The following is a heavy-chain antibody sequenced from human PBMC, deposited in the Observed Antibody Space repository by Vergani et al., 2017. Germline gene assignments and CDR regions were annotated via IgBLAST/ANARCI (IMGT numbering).Heavy chain of an antibody. CDR1: GYTFTSYY. J-gene: IGHJ4*02. CDR3: ARSPVLGYFDY. Sequence: QVQLVQSGAEVKKPGASVKVSCKASGYTFTSYYMHCVRQAPGQGLEWMGIINPSGGSTSYAQKFQGRVTMTRDTSTSTVYMELSSLRSEDTAVYYCARSPVLGYFDYWGQGTPVTVSS. CDR2: INPSGGST. V-gene: IGHV1-46*01.